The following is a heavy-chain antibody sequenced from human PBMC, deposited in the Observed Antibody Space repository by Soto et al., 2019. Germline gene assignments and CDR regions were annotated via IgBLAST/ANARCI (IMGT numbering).Heavy chain of an antibody. CDR2: MYYSGST. V-gene: IGHV4-39*01. Sequence: QFHLQESGPGLVKPAETLSLTCSVSGGSISTSRNFWGWIRQPPGKGLEWIGSMYYSGSTYYNPSLKSRLTISADTSKNQFSLHLNSVTAADTAIYYCVRGDTYFYYMDVWGTGTTVTVSS. CDR3: VRGDTYFYYMDV. D-gene: IGHD5-18*01. J-gene: IGHJ6*03. CDR1: GGSISTSRNF.